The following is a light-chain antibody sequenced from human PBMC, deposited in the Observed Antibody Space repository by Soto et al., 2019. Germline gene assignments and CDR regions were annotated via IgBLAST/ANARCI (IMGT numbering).Light chain of an antibody. Sequence: EIVMTQSPATLSVSPGERATLSCWASQSVGSNLAWYQQKPGQAPRLLIYGASTRATGIPARFSGSGSGTEFTLTISSLQSEDFAVYYCQQYENWPRTFGQGTKVDI. CDR2: GAS. J-gene: IGKJ1*01. V-gene: IGKV3-15*01. CDR1: QSVGSN. CDR3: QQYENWPRT.